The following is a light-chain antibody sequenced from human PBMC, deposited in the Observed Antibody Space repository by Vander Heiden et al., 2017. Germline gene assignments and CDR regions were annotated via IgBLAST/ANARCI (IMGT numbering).Light chain of an antibody. CDR1: QDISNY. CDR2: DAS. J-gene: IGKJ5*01. Sequence: LQMTQSPSSLSASVGDRVTITCQASQDISNYLSWYQQKVGKAPKLLIYDASNLETGVPSRFSGSGSGTDFTLTISSLQPEDFATYYCQHYNDLPPLTFGPGTRLEIK. V-gene: IGKV1-33*01. CDR3: QHYNDLPPLT.